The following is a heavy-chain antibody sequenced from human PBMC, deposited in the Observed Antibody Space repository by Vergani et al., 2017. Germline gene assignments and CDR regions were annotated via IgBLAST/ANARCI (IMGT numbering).Heavy chain of an antibody. D-gene: IGHD6-19*01. CDR3: ARVDIAVAAGWFDP. Sequence: QVQLVQSGAEVKKPGASVKVSCKASGYTFTGYYMHWVRQAPGQGLEWMGWISAYNGNTNYAQKLQGRVTMTTDTSTSTAYMELRSLRSDDTAVYYCARVDIAVAAGWFDPWGQGTLVTVSS. CDR2: ISAYNGNT. CDR1: GYTFTGYY. J-gene: IGHJ5*02. V-gene: IGHV1-18*04.